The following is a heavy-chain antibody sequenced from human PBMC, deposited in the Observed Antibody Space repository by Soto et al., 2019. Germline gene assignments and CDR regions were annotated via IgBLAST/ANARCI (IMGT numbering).Heavy chain of an antibody. CDR1: GGTFSSYA. Sequence: QVQLVQSGAEVKKPGSSVKVSCKASGGTFSSYAISWVRQAPGQGLEWMGGIIPIFGTANYAQKFQGRVTITAEDDTSTAYMELSSLRSEDTAVYFFSRLYSGSYNYFDCGGQRTLVTRSS. CDR3: SRLYSGSYNYFDC. V-gene: IGHV1-69*01. CDR2: IIPIFGTA. J-gene: IGHJ4*02. D-gene: IGHD1-26*01.